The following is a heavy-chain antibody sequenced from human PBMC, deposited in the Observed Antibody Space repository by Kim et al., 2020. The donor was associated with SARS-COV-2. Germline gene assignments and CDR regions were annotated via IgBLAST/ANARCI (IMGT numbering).Heavy chain of an antibody. CDR2: ISYDGSNK. D-gene: IGHD2-2*01. V-gene: IGHV3-30*04. Sequence: GGSLRLSCAASGFTFSSYAMHWVRQAPGKGLEWVAVISYDGSNKYYADSVKGRFTISRDNSKNTLYLQMNSLRAEDTAVYYCARDGKYQLPSGWFDPWGQGTLVTVSS. CDR1: GFTFSSYA. J-gene: IGHJ5*02. CDR3: ARDGKYQLPSGWFDP.